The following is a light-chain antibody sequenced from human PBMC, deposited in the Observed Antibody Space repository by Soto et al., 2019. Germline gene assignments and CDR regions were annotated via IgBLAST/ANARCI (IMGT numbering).Light chain of an antibody. CDR2: AAS. J-gene: IGKJ2*01. V-gene: IGKV1-39*01. Sequence: DIQMTQSPSSLSAYVGDRVTITCRASQSISIYLNWYQQTPGEAPNLLIYAASSLQSGVPSRFSGSGSGTDFTLTITSLQPEDFATYYCQQSYTAPYTFGQGTKLEI. CDR3: QQSYTAPYT. CDR1: QSISIY.